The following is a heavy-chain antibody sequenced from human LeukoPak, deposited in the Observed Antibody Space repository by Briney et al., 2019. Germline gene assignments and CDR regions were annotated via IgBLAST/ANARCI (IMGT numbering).Heavy chain of an antibody. V-gene: IGHV3-7*01. CDR1: GFTFSSYA. J-gene: IGHJ6*03. Sequence: PGGSLRLSCAASGFTFSSYAMSWVRQAPGKGLEWVANIKQDGSEKYYVDSVKGRFTISRDNAKNSLYLQMNSLRAEDTAVYYCAREGVWGYSYGFYYYYYMDVWGKGTTVTVSS. CDR2: IKQDGSEK. D-gene: IGHD5-18*01. CDR3: AREGVWGYSYGFYYYYYMDV.